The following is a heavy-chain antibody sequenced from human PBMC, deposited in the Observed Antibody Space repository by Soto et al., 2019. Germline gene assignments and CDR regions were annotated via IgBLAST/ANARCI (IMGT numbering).Heavy chain of an antibody. V-gene: IGHV3-30*18. D-gene: IGHD3-16*01. Sequence: QVLLVESGGGLVQPGRSLRFSCAVSGFTFSSFGMHWVRQAPGKGQEWVSVISDDGRSKHYADSLQGRFTISRDNSDNTLYLLTDRVAPEDTAVSYRAKGRWGDFGHFNTPGYWRQGTLVTAS. J-gene: IGHJ4*02. CDR2: ISDDGRSK. CDR3: AKGRWGDFGHFNTPGY. CDR1: GFTFSSFG.